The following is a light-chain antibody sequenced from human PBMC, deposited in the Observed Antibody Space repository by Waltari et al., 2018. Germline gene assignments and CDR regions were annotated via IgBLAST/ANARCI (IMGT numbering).Light chain of an antibody. J-gene: IGKJ4*01. CDR1: QSLLSRDGNTY. Sequence: DVVMTQTPLYLAVTPGQSASISCRSSQSLLSRDGNTYVSWFHQRPGQSPRRLFYKVSFRDSGVPDRITSSGSDTDFSLEISRVEAEDVGHYYCMQGTHWPPLTFGGGTKVEI. CDR2: KVS. V-gene: IGKV2-30*01. CDR3: MQGTHWPPLT.